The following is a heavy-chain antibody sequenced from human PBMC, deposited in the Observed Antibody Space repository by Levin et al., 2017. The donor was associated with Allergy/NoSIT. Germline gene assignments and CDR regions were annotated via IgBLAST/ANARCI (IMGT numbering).Heavy chain of an antibody. Sequence: MSSETLSLTCTVSGGSISSGDYYWSWIRQPPGKGLEWIGYIYYSGTTYYNPSLKSRVTMSIDTSRNQFSLRLNSVTAADSAVYYCARVVDYDIVAGYYSPYYFDYWGQGTLVTVSS. V-gene: IGHV4-30-4*01. CDR1: GGSISSGDYY. CDR2: IYYSGTT. CDR3: ARVVDYDIVAGYYSPYYFDY. D-gene: IGHD3-9*01. J-gene: IGHJ4*02.